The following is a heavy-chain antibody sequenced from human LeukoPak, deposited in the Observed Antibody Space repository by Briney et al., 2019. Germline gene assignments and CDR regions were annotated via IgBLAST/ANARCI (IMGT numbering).Heavy chain of an antibody. CDR2: ISYDGSNK. V-gene: IGHV3-30-3*01. D-gene: IGHD6-13*01. CDR1: GFTFSSYA. CDR3: ASQYSSTTHDY. J-gene: IGHJ4*02. Sequence: GSLRLSCAASGFTFSSYAMHWVRQAPGKGLEWVAVISYDGSNKYYADSVKGRFMISRDNSKNTLYLQMNSLRAEDTAVYYCASQYSSTTHDYWGQGTLVTVSS.